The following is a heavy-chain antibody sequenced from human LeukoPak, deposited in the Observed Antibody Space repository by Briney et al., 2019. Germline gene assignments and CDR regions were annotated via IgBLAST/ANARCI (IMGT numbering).Heavy chain of an antibody. D-gene: IGHD4-23*01. J-gene: IGHJ6*03. V-gene: IGHV1-69*13. CDR2: IIPIFGTA. Sequence: ASVKVSCKASGGTFSSYAISWVRQAPGQGLEWMGGIIPIFGTANYAQKFQGRVTITADESTSTAYMELSSLRSEDTAVYYCARGDDYGGDYYYYYYMDVWGKGTTVTVS. CDR1: GGTFSSYA. CDR3: ARGDDYGGDYYYYYYMDV.